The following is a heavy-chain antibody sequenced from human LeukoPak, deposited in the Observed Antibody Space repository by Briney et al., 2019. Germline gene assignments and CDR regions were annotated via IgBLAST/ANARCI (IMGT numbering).Heavy chain of an antibody. V-gene: IGHV1-69*01. CDR2: IIPIFGTA. Sequence: SSVKVSCKASGGTFSSYAISWVRQAPGQGLEWMGGIIPIFGTANYAQKFQGRVTITADESTSTAYMELSSLRSEDTAVYYCVTERIVLMVYAIINYFDYWGQGTLVTVSS. CDR1: GGTFSSYA. J-gene: IGHJ4*02. CDR3: VTERIVLMVYAIINYFDY. D-gene: IGHD2-8*01.